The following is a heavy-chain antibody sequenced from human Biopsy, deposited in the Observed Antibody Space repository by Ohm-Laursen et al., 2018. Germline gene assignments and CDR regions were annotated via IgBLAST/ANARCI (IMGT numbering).Heavy chain of an antibody. Sequence: SVKVSCKTSGGTFNSYVITWVRQAPGQGLEWMGRIIPTFDTPTYAPDFQGRVTFTADKSTGTATLDLRSLTSEDTAVYYCAGGAARGYPYDHWGQGTLVTVSS. J-gene: IGHJ5*02. CDR3: AGGAARGYPYDH. CDR2: IIPTFDTP. V-gene: IGHV1-69*06. D-gene: IGHD6-13*01. CDR1: GGTFNSYV.